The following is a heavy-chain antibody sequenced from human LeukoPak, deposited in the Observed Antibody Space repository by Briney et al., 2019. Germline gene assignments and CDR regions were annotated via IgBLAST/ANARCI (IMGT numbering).Heavy chain of an antibody. CDR1: GYTFTGYY. J-gene: IGHJ4*02. V-gene: IGHV1-2*02. Sequence: GASVKVSCKASGYTFTGYYMHWVRQAPGHGLEWVGWINPNSGGTNYAQKFQGRVTMTRDTSISTAYMELSRLRSDDTAVYYCARDLLTMVRGVIITAFDYWGQGTLVTVSS. CDR2: INPNSGGT. CDR3: ARDLLTMVRGVIITAFDY. D-gene: IGHD3-10*01.